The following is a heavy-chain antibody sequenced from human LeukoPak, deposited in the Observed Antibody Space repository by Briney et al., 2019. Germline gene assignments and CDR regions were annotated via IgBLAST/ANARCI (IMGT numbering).Heavy chain of an antibody. CDR3: ARDAGGYNSDY. Sequence: KPGGSLRLSCAASGFTFDDYAMNWVRQAPGKGLEWVSSITSTSSYIYYADSVKGRFTMSRDHAKSSLYLQMNSLRAEDTAVYYCARDAGGYNSDYWGQGTLVTVSS. CDR2: ITSTSSYI. CDR1: GFTFDDYA. V-gene: IGHV3-21*01. D-gene: IGHD5-24*01. J-gene: IGHJ4*02.